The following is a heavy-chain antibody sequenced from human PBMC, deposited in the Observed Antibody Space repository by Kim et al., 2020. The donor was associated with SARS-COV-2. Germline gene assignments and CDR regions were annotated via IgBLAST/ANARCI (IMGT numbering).Heavy chain of an antibody. J-gene: IGHJ3*02. V-gene: IGHV3-48*04. CDR3: ARTTLGYCSGGSCNDAFDM. CDR2: ISRGSVTI. D-gene: IGHD2-15*01. Sequence: GGSLRLSCAASGFSFSTYGMNWVRQAPGKGLEWVSYISRGSVTIYYADSVKGRFTISRDNAKNSLYLQMNSLRAEDTAVYYCARTTLGYCSGGSCNDAFDMWGQGRMVTASS. CDR1: GFSFSTYG.